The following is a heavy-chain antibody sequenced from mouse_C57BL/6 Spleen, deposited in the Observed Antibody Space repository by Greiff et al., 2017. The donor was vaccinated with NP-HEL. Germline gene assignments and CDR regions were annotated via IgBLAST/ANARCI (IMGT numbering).Heavy chain of an antibody. J-gene: IGHJ1*03. Sequence: VQLQQSGAELVKPGASVKMSCKASGYTFTSYWITWVKQRPGQGLEWIGDIYPGSGSTNYNEKFKSKATLTVDTSSSTAYMQLSSLTSEDSAVYYCARPYSNYGVYWYFDVWGTGTTVTVSS. D-gene: IGHD2-5*01. CDR1: GYTFTSYW. V-gene: IGHV1-55*01. CDR2: IYPGSGST. CDR3: ARPYSNYGVYWYFDV.